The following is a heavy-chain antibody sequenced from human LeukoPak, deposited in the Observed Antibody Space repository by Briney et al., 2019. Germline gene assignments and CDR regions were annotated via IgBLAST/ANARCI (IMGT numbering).Heavy chain of an antibody. D-gene: IGHD1-26*01. CDR1: GYTFTGYY. J-gene: IGHJ4*02. CDR3: ARDRGELLPEFFDY. V-gene: IGHV1-2*06. Sequence: ASVKVSCKASGYTFTGYYMHWVRQAPGQGLEWMGRINPNSGGTNYAQKFQGRVTMTRDTSISTAYMELSRLRSDDTAVYYCARDRGELLPEFFDYWGQGTLVTVSS. CDR2: INPNSGGT.